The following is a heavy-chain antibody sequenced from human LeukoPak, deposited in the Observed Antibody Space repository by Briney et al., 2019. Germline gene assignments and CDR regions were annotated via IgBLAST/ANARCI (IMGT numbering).Heavy chain of an antibody. D-gene: IGHD3-10*01. J-gene: IGHJ4*02. CDR2: ISGSGGST. V-gene: IGHV3-23*01. CDR3: AKDTTTYGSGSYYHY. Sequence: GGSLRFSCAASGFTFSSYAMSWVRQAPGKGLEWVSAISGSGGSTYYADSVKGRFTISRDNSKNTLYLQMNSLRAEDTAVYYCAKDTTTYGSGSYYHYWGQGTLVTVSS. CDR1: GFTFSSYA.